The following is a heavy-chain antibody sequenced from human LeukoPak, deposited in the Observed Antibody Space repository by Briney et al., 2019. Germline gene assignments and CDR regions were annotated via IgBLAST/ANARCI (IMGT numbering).Heavy chain of an antibody. J-gene: IGHJ6*03. V-gene: IGHV4-59*01. CDR1: GGSISSYY. CDR3: ARYHQYCSGGSCANYYYYYMDV. D-gene: IGHD2-15*01. CDR2: IYYSGST. Sequence: PSETLSLTCTVSGGSISSYYWSWIRQPPGKGLERIGYIYYSGSTNYNPSLKSRVTISVDTSKNQFSLKLSSVTAADTAVYYCARYHQYCSGGSCANYYYYYMDVWGKGTTVTVSS.